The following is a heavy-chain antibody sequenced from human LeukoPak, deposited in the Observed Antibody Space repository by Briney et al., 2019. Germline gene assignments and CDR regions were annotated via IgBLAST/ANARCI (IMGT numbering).Heavy chain of an antibody. Sequence: GGSLRLSCAASGFTFSDYYMSWIRQAPGKGLEWVSYISSSGSTIYYAASVKGRFTISRDNAQNSLYLQMNSLRAEDTAVYYCARVLRPWYFDYWGQGTLVTVSS. CDR1: GFTFSDYY. V-gene: IGHV3-11*01. D-gene: IGHD5-12*01. CDR3: ARVLRPWYFDY. J-gene: IGHJ4*02. CDR2: ISSSGSTI.